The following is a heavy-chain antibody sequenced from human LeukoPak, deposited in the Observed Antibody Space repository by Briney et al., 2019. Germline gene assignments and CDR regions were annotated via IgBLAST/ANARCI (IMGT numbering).Heavy chain of an antibody. D-gene: IGHD5-12*01. CDR3: VRDSGHANN. CDR2: IYYSGST. V-gene: IGHV4-39*02. J-gene: IGHJ4*02. CDR1: GGSISSSSYY. Sequence: SETLSLTCTVSGGSISSSSYYWGWIRQPPGKGLEWIGSIYYSGSTYYNPSLKSRVTISVDTSKNQFSLKLRSVTAANTAVYYCVRDSGHANNWGRGTLVTVSS.